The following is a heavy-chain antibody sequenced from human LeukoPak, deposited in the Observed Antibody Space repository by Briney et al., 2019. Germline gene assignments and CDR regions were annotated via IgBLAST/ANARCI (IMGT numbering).Heavy chain of an antibody. J-gene: IGHJ5*02. D-gene: IGHD1-1*01. CDR1: GGSFSGYY. CDR2: INHSGST. V-gene: IGHV4-34*01. Sequence: SETLSLTCAVYGGSFSGYYWSWIRQPPGKGLEWIGEINHSGSTNYNPSLKSRVTISVDTSKNQFSLKLSSVTAADTAMYYCARQVDTGYFDPWGQGTLVIVSS. CDR3: ARQVDTGYFDP.